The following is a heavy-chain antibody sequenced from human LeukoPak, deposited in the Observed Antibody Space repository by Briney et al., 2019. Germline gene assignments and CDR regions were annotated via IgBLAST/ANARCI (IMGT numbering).Heavy chain of an antibody. CDR2: IRRVGSQI. D-gene: IGHD4-11*01. J-gene: IGHJ3*02. CDR1: GFTFSNYW. V-gene: IGHV3-7*01. CDR3: ARDDSPTLTGPAYYDAFDI. Sequence: PGGSLRLSCAASGFTFSNYWMTWVRQAPGKGLEWVANIRRVGSQIHYVDSGKGRFTISRDNAKNSLCLQMNSLRAEDTAIYYCARDDSPTLTGPAYYDAFDIWGQGRMVTVAS.